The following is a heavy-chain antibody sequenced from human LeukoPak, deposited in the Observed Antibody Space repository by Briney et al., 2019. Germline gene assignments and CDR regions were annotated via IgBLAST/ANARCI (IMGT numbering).Heavy chain of an antibody. CDR3: ARSSGGTFDC. J-gene: IGHJ4*02. D-gene: IGHD2-15*01. CDR2: IYYSGST. Sequence: PSETLSLTCTVSGGSITNYYWSWIRQPPGKGLEWIGYIYYSGSTNYSPSLKSRVTISVDTSKNQFSLKLSSVTAADTAVYYCARSSGGTFDCWGQGTLVTVSS. V-gene: IGHV4-59*01. CDR1: GGSITNYY.